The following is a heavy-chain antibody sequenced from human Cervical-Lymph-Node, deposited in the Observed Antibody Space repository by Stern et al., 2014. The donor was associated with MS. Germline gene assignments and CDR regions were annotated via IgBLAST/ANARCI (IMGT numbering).Heavy chain of an antibody. CDR1: GGSISSGGYY. Sequence: LQLQESGPGLVKPSQTLSLTCTVSGGSISSGGYYWSWIRQHPGKGLEWIGYIYYSGSTYYNPSLKSRVTISVDTSKNQFSLKLSSVTAADTAVYYCARAPDYGAYVDYWGQGTLVTVSS. CDR3: ARAPDYGAYVDY. J-gene: IGHJ4*02. D-gene: IGHD4-17*01. V-gene: IGHV4-31*03. CDR2: IYYSGST.